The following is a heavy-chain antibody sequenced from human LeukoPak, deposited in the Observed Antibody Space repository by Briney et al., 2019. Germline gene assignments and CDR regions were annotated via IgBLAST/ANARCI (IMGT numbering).Heavy chain of an antibody. Sequence: GASVKVSCKASGGTFSSYAISWVRQAPGQGLEWMGRIIPIFGIANYAQKFQGRVTITADKSTSTAYMELSSLRSEDTAVYYCARGGDCSSTSCYSLWFDPWGQGTLATVSS. J-gene: IGHJ5*02. CDR2: IIPIFGIA. CDR3: ARGGDCSSTSCYSLWFDP. V-gene: IGHV1-69*04. D-gene: IGHD2-2*01. CDR1: GGTFSSYA.